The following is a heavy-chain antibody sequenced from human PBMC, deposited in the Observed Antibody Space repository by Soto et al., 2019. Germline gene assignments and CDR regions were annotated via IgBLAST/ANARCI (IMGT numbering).Heavy chain of an antibody. V-gene: IGHV1-46*01. CDR3: ARDQDIVVVPAAIGSYYYGMDV. CDR2: INPSGGST. CDR1: GYTFTSDY. J-gene: IGHJ6*02. Sequence: ASVKVSCKASGYTFTSDYMHWVRQAPGQGLEWMGIINPSGGSTSYAQKFQGRVTMTRDTSTSTVYMELSSLRSEDTAVYYCARDQDIVVVPAAIGSYYYGMDVWGQGTTVTVSS. D-gene: IGHD2-2*01.